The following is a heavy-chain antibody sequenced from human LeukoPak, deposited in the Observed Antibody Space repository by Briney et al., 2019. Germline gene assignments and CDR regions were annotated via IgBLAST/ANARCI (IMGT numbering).Heavy chain of an antibody. CDR2: INPSGGST. CDR1: GYTFTSYY. Sequence: GASVKVSCKASGYTFTSYYMHWVRQAPGQGLEWMGIINPSGGSTSYAQKFQGRVTMTRDMSTSTVYMELSSLRSEDTAVYYCARDTPSMVRGEAFGYYYYMDVWGKGTTVTISS. CDR3: ARDTPSMVRGEAFGYYYYMDV. D-gene: IGHD3-10*01. V-gene: IGHV1-46*01. J-gene: IGHJ6*03.